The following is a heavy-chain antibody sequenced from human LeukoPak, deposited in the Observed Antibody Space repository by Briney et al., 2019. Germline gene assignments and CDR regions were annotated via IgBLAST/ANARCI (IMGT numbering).Heavy chain of an antibody. D-gene: IGHD3-10*01. CDR3: ASLGSGSSPFDY. J-gene: IGHJ4*02. Sequence: GASVKVSCKASGYSFTSYGISWVRQAPGQGLEWMGWVNPNSGGTNYAQKFQGRVTMTRDTSISTAYMELSRLRSDDTAVYYCASLGSGSSPFDYWGQGTLVTVSS. CDR2: VNPNSGGT. CDR1: GYSFTSYG. V-gene: IGHV1-2*02.